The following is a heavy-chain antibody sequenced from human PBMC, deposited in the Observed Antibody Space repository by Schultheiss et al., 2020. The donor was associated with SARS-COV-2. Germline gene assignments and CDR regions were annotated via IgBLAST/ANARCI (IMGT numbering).Heavy chain of an antibody. CDR1: GGSISSYY. CDR2: IYYSGST. CDR3: ARGDGDYAAPVDY. D-gene: IGHD4-17*01. V-gene: IGHV4-59*01. J-gene: IGHJ4*02. Sequence: SQTLSLTCTVSGGSISSYYWSWIRQPPGKGLEWIGYIYYSGSTYYNPSLKSRVTLSIDTSKNQFSLKLTAVTAADTAVYYCARGDGDYAAPVDYWGQGTLVTVSS.